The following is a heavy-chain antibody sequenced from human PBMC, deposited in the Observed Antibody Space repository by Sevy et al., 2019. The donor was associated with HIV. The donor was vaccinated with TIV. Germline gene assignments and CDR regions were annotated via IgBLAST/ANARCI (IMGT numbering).Heavy chain of an antibody. CDR2: ISSNGDST. D-gene: IGHD5-18*01. Sequence: GGSLRLSCAASGFSFSSYALHWVRQAPGKGLEYVSAISSNGDSTYYADSVKGRFTISRDNSKNTLYLQMGSLRAEDMAVYYCAREGVGGYSYSLDYWGQGTLVTVSS. V-gene: IGHV3-64*02. CDR1: GFSFSSYA. J-gene: IGHJ4*02. CDR3: AREGVGGYSYSLDY.